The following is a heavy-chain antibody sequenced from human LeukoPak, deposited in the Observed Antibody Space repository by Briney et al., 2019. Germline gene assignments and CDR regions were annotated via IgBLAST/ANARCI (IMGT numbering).Heavy chain of an antibody. V-gene: IGHV5-51*01. CDR3: DKSGYGS. Sequence: GESLKISCKGSGYIFSTYLIGWVRQEPGKGLEWMGIIYPGDSDTRYSPSFQGHVTISADKSISTVYLQWSSLKALDTAMYYFDKSGYGSWGQGTLVTVSS. J-gene: IGHJ4*02. D-gene: IGHD3-22*01. CDR1: GYIFSTYL. CDR2: IYPGDSDT.